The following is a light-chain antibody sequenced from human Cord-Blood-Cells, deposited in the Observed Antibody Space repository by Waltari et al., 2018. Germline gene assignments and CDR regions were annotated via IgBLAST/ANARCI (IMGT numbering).Light chain of an antibody. CDR3: QKNNSAPWT. CDR2: AAS. V-gene: IGKV1-27*01. J-gene: IGKJ1*01. Sequence: DIQMTQSPSSLSASVGDRVTLTCRASQGISNYLAWYQQKQGKVPTLLIYAASTLQSRVPSLFSGSGSGTDFTLTISSLQPEDVATYYCQKNNSAPWTFGQGTKVEIK. CDR1: QGISNY.